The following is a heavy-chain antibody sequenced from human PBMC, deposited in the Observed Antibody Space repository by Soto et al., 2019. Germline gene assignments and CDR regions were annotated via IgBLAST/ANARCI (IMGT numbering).Heavy chain of an antibody. Sequence: QVQLQESGPGLVKPSQTLSLTCTVSGGSISSGGYYWSWIRQHPGKGLEWIGYICYSGSTYSNPSLKSRVTISVDTSKNQFSLQLSSVTAADTAVYYCARSPSSSSYYYYYYSGMDVWGQGTTVTVSS. D-gene: IGHD6-6*01. CDR1: GGSISSGGYY. J-gene: IGHJ6*02. CDR3: ARSPSSSSYYYYYYSGMDV. CDR2: ICYSGST. V-gene: IGHV4-31*03.